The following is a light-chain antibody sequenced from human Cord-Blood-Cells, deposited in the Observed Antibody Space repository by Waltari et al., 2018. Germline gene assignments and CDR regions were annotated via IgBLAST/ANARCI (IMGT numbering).Light chain of an antibody. CDR2: EVS. Sequence: QSALTQPASVSGSPGQSITISCTGTSSDVGGYNYVSWYQQHPGKAPKLMIYEVSNRPSGVSNRFSGSKSGNTASLTISGLQAEDEADYYCSPYTSSSTLGVFGGGTKLTVL. V-gene: IGLV2-14*01. CDR3: SPYTSSSTLGV. CDR1: SSDVGGYNY. J-gene: IGLJ2*01.